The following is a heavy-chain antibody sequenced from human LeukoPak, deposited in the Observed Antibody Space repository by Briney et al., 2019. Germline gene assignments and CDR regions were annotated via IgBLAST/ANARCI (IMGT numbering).Heavy chain of an antibody. Sequence: SGRSLRLSCAASGFIFSSYGMHWVRQAPGKGLEWVAVIWYDGSNKYYADSVKGRFTISRDNSKNTLYVQMNSLRVEDTAVYYCARDREMYYYYGMDVWGQGTTVTGSS. CDR3: ARDREMYYYYGMDV. CDR1: GFIFSSYG. D-gene: IGHD5-24*01. CDR2: IWYDGSNK. V-gene: IGHV3-33*01. J-gene: IGHJ6*02.